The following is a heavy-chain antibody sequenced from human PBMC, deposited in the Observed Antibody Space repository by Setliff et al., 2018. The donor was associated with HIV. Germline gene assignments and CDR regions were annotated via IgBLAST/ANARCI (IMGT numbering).Heavy chain of an antibody. V-gene: IGHV4-34*01. Sequence: SETLSLTCAVYGGSFSGYCWSWIRQPPGKGLEWIGEINHSGRTKYNPSLKSRVTTSVDTSKNQFSLKLSSVTAADTAVYYCARRPAGAVAGGYGMDVWGQGTTVTVSS. CDR3: ARRPAGAVAGGYGMDV. CDR2: INHSGRT. D-gene: IGHD6-19*01. J-gene: IGHJ6*02. CDR1: GGSFSGYC.